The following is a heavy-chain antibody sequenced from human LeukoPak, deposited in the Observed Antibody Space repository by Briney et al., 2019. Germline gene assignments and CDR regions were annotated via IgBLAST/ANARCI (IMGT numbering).Heavy chain of an antibody. CDR2: IGSDGDST. J-gene: IGHJ4*02. CDR1: GFTFSSLG. D-gene: IGHD1-26*01. CDR3: AKDVGKWESLHFFDY. V-gene: IGHV3-64*04. Sequence: GGSLRLSCSASGFTFSSLGMHWVRQAPGKGLEHVSTIGSDGDSTYYADSVKDRFTISRDNSKNALYLQMNSLRGDDTAVYYCAKDVGKWESLHFFDYWGQGTLVTVSS.